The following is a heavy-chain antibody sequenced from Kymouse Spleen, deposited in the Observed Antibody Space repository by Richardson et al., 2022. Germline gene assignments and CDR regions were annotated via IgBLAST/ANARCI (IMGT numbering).Heavy chain of an antibody. V-gene: IGHV4-39*01. D-gene: IGHD3-10*01. CDR3: ARQGYYGSGSYYNVKAWFDP. CDR2: IYYSGST. Sequence: QLQLQESGPGLVKPSETLSLTCTVSGGSISSSSYYWGWIRQPPGKGLEWIGSIYYSGSTYYNPSLKSRVTISVDTSKNQFSLKLSSVTAADTAVYYCARQGYYGSGSYYNVKAWFDPWGQGTLVTVSS. CDR1: GGSISSSSYY. J-gene: IGHJ5*02.